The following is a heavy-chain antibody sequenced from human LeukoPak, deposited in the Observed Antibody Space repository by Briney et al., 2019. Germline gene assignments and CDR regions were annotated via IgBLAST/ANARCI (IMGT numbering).Heavy chain of an antibody. CDR1: GFTFSSYA. CDR2: ISNGADGP. CDR3: VREVSGWPNNWFDP. J-gene: IGHJ5*02. D-gene: IGHD6-19*01. Sequence: GGSLRLSCTGSGFTFSSYAMSWVRQSPGKGLEWVSAISNGADGPYYADSVRARFTISRDNSKNTEDLQMSSLRAEDTAVYYCVREVSGWPNNWFDPWGQGTLVTVSS. V-gene: IGHV3-23*01.